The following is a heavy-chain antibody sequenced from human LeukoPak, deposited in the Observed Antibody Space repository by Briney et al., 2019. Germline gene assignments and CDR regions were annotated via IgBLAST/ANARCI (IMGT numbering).Heavy chain of an antibody. Sequence: GASVKVSCKASGGTFSSYAISWVRQAPGQGLEWMGWISAYNGNTNYAQKLQGRVTMTTDTSTSTAYMELRSLRSDDTAVYYCARWDGDYCFDYWGQGTLVTVSS. CDR2: ISAYNGNT. D-gene: IGHD4-17*01. J-gene: IGHJ4*02. CDR1: GGTFSSYA. V-gene: IGHV1-18*01. CDR3: ARWDGDYCFDY.